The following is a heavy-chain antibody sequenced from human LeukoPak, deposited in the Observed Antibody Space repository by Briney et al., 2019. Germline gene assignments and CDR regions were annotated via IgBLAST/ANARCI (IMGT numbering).Heavy chain of an antibody. CDR2: IYTSGST. CDR1: GGSISSYY. D-gene: IGHD3-10*01. J-gene: IGHJ6*03. V-gene: IGHV4-4*07. Sequence: SETLSLTCTVSGGSISSYYWSWIRLPAGKGLEWVGRIYTSGSTNYNPSPKSRVTMSVDTSKNQFSLKLSSVTAADTAVYYCARERVNLGDYYYYYMDVWGKGTTATASS. CDR3: ARERVNLGDYYYYYMDV.